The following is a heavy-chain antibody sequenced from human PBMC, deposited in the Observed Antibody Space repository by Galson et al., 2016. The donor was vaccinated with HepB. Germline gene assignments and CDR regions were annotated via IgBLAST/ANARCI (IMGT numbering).Heavy chain of an antibody. Sequence: SLRLSCAASGFSFSSYGMHWVRQPPGKGLEWVALVSSDETNKFYADSVKGRFTISGDNSKNMLYLQMPSLRTEDTALYYCASDHGGNPGSDYWGQGTLVTVSS. J-gene: IGHJ4*02. D-gene: IGHD4-23*01. CDR1: GFSFSSYG. CDR2: VSSDETNK. CDR3: ASDHGGNPGSDY. V-gene: IGHV3-30*03.